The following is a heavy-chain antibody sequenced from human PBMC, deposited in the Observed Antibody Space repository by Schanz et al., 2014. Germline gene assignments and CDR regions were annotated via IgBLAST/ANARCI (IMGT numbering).Heavy chain of an antibody. Sequence: QVQLVQSGAEVKKPGASVRVSCKASGYTFTTYAMSWVRQAPGQGLEWVGWISVYTGNTKYGQKVQGRVTMTADTITTTAYMNPTSLRSSDTALDYWAKAEYDIFTDSDSRLDPWGQGTLVTVSS. CDR2: ISVYTGNT. V-gene: IGHV1-18*01. D-gene: IGHD3-9*01. CDR1: GYTFTTYA. CDR3: AKAEYDIFTDSDSRLDP. J-gene: IGHJ5*02.